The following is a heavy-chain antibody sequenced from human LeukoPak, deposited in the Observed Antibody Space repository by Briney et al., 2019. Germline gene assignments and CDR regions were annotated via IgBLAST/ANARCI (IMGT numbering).Heavy chain of an antibody. D-gene: IGHD1-26*01. V-gene: IGHV3-7*01. CDR2: INQDGSEK. Sequence: PGGSLRLSCAASGFTFSGYRMNWVRQAPGKGLEGVAYINQDGSEKYYVDSVKGRFTISRDNAKNSLYLQMNSLGAEDTAVYYCASGRPFDYWGQGTLVTVSS. CDR3: ASGRPFDY. J-gene: IGHJ4*02. CDR1: GFTFSGYR.